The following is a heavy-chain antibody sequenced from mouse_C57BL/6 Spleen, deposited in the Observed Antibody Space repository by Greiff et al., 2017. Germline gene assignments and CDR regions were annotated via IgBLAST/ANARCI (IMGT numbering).Heavy chain of an antibody. J-gene: IGHJ2*01. D-gene: IGHD1-1*01. CDR3: ASSPYYGSSHDY. V-gene: IGHV14-3*01. CDR1: GFNIKNTY. Sequence: EVKLEESVAELVRPGASVKLSCTASGFNIKNTYMHWVKQRPEQGLEWIGRIDPANGNTKYAPKFQGKATITADTSSNTAYLQLSSLTSEDTAIYYCASSPYYGSSHDYWGQGTTLTVSS. CDR2: IDPANGNT.